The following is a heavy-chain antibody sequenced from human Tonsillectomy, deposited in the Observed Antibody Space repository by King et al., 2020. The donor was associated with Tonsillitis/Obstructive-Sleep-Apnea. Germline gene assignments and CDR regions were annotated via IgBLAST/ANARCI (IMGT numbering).Heavy chain of an antibody. CDR3: TRDPLYSCSLEYFDY. D-gene: IGHD6-6*01. CDR2: IRSKDYGGTT. Sequence: VQLVESGGGLVQPGRSLRLSCTASGFTFGDYAMSWVRQAPGKGLEWVGFIRSKDYGGTTEYAASVKGRFTISRDDSKSIAYLQMNSLKTEDTAVYYCTRDPLYSCSLEYFDYWGQGTLVTVSS. J-gene: IGHJ4*02. V-gene: IGHV3-49*04. CDR1: GFTFGDYA.